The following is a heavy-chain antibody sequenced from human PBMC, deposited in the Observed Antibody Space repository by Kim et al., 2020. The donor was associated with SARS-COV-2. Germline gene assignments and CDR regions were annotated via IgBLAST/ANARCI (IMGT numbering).Heavy chain of an antibody. Sequence: SETLSRTCTVSGGSISSGDYYWSWIRQPPGKGLEWIGYIYYSGSTYYNPSLKSRVTISVDTSKNQFSLKLSSVTAADTAVYYCARDSIAAAGIGYYYFYGLDVWGQGTTVTVSS. V-gene: IGHV4-30-4*01. J-gene: IGHJ6*02. CDR2: IYYSGST. CDR1: GGSISSGDYY. D-gene: IGHD6-13*01. CDR3: ARDSIAAAGIGYYYFYGLDV.